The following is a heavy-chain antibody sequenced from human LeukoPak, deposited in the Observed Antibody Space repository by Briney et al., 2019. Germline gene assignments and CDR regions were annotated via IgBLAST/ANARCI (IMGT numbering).Heavy chain of an antibody. J-gene: IGHJ4*02. D-gene: IGHD3-10*01. CDR2: INPNSGGT. V-gene: IGHV1-2*02. CDR1: GYTLRSYG. Sequence: ASVKVSCKASGYTLRSYGITWVRQAPGQGLEWMGWINPNSGGTNYAQKFQGRVTMTRDTSISTAYMELSRLRSDDTAVYYCARSGHRRYYYSSGPEYWGQGTLVTVSS. CDR3: ARSGHRRYYYSSGPEY.